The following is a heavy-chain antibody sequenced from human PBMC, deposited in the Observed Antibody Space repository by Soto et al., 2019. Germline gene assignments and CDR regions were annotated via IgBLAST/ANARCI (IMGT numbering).Heavy chain of an antibody. CDR3: AKGPLPSSSWYLNSYFDS. V-gene: IGHV3-23*01. J-gene: IGHJ4*02. Sequence: GGSLRLSCAACGCTVSSYAMSWVRQTPGKGLEWVSAISGSGGSTYYADSVKGRFTISRDNSKNTLYLQMNSLRAEDTAVYYCAKGPLPSSSWYLNSYFDSWGQGTLVTVSS. CDR1: GCTVSSYA. CDR2: ISGSGGST. D-gene: IGHD6-13*01.